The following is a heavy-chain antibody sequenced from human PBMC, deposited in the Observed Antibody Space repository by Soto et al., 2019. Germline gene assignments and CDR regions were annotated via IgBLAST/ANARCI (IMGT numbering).Heavy chain of an antibody. J-gene: IGHJ4*02. Sequence: EEQLVESGGDLVQPGGSLRLSCAASGFTVSNNYMSWVRQAPGKGLEWVSLIYSGGSTYYADSVKGRSTISRDSSKNTLYLQLNSLRAEETAMYYCAAYSHKGYWGQGTLVTVSS. CDR1: GFTVSNNY. CDR2: IYSGGST. V-gene: IGHV3-66*01. CDR3: AAYSHKGY. D-gene: IGHD3-16*01.